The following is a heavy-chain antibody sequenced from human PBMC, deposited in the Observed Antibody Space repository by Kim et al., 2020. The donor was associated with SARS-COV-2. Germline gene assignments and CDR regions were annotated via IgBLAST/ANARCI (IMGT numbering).Heavy chain of an antibody. D-gene: IGHD2-15*01. CDR2: ISSSSSTI. V-gene: IGHV3-48*02. J-gene: IGHJ6*02. CDR1: GFTFSSYS. CDR3: ARGGYCSGGSCFYYYGMDV. Sequence: GGSLRLSCAASGFTFSSYSMNWVRQAPGKGLEWVSYISSSSSTIYYADSVKGRFTISRDNAKNSLYLQMNSLRDEDTALYYCARGGYCSGGSCFYYYGMDVWGQGTTVTVSS.